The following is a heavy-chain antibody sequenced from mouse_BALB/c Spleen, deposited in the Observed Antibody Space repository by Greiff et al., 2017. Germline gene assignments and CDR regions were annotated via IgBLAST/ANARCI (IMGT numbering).Heavy chain of an antibody. Sequence: EVQLQQSGAELVKPGASVKLSCTASGFNIKDTYMHWVKQRPEQGLEWIGRIDPANGNTKYDPKFQGKATITADTSSNTAYLQLSSLTSEDTAVYYCARCGYYGSSLAYWGQGTLVTVSA. V-gene: IGHV14-3*02. CDR2: IDPANGNT. CDR3: ARCGYYGSSLAY. J-gene: IGHJ3*01. CDR1: GFNIKDTY. D-gene: IGHD1-1*01.